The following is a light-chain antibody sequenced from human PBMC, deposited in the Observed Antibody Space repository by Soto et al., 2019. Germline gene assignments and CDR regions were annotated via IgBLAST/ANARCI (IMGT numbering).Light chain of an antibody. CDR3: CSYAGSYTWV. V-gene: IGLV2-11*01. J-gene: IGLJ3*02. CDR2: DVS. Sequence: QSVLTQPRSVSGSPGQSGTISCTGTSSDVGGYKYVSWYQQHPGKAPKLMIYDVSKRPSGVPDRFSGSKSGNTASLTISGLQAEDEADYYCCSYAGSYTWVFGGGTKLTVL. CDR1: SSDVGGYKY.